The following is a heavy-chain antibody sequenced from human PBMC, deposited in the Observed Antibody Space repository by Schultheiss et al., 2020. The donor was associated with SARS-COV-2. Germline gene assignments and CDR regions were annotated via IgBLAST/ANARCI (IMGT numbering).Heavy chain of an antibody. Sequence: GGSLRLSCAASGFTFSSYWMSWVRQAPGKGLEWVANIKQDGSEKYYVDSVKGRFTISRDNAKNSLYLQMNSLRAEDTAVYYCAREGTYYYGSGRPTYYYYGMDVWGQGTTVTVSS. CDR3: AREGTYYYGSGRPTYYYYGMDV. CDR1: GFTFSSYW. V-gene: IGHV3-7*03. D-gene: IGHD3-10*01. J-gene: IGHJ6*02. CDR2: IKQDGSEK.